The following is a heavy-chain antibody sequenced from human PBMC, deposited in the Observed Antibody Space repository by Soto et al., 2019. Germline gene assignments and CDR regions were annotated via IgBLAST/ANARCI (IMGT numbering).Heavy chain of an antibody. V-gene: IGHV5-10-1*01. CDR1: GYSFTSYW. J-gene: IGHJ3*02. CDR2: IDPSDSYT. Sequence: GESLKISCKGSGYSFTSYWISWVRQMPGKGLEWMGRIDPSDSYTNYSPSFQGHVTISADKSISTAYLQWSSLKASDTAMYYCERSGSYAFRAFDSWGQGTMVSVSS. CDR3: ERSGSYAFRAFDS. D-gene: IGHD3-22*01.